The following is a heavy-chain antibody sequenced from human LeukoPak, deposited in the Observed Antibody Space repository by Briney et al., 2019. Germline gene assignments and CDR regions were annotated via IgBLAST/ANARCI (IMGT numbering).Heavy chain of an antibody. CDR2: ISGSSNYI. D-gene: IGHD3-22*01. CDR3: ARDTGRAIYFDISGSLIYYALDI. J-gene: IGHJ3*02. V-gene: IGHV3-21*01. CDR1: GFTFSTYS. Sequence: GGSLRLSCAASGFTFSTYSMNWVRQAPGKGLEWVSSISGSSNYIYYADSVKGRFTVSRDNAKNSVYLQVNSLRVEDTAVYFCARDTGRAIYFDISGSLIYYALDIWGQGTMVTVSS.